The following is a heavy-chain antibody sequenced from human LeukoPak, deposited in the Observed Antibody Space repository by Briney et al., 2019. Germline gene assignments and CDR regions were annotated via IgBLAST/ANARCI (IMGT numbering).Heavy chain of an antibody. Sequence: GESLKISCKGSGYSFISYWIGWVRQMPGKGLEWMGIIYPGDSDTRYSPSFQGQVTISADKSISTAYLQWSSLKASDTAMYYCAGTYSSGWFHFDYWGQGTLVTVSS. CDR1: GYSFISYW. J-gene: IGHJ4*02. V-gene: IGHV5-51*01. D-gene: IGHD6-19*01. CDR2: IYPGDSDT. CDR3: AGTYSSGWFHFDY.